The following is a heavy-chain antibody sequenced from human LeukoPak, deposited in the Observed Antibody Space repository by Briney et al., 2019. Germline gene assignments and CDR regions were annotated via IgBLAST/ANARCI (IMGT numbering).Heavy chain of an antibody. Sequence: ASVKVSCKASGYTFTGYYMHWVRQAPGQGLEWMGWINPNSGSTNYAQKFQGRVTMTRDTSISTAYMELSRLRSDDTAVYYCARVDSRGYEYDYWGQGTLVTVSS. J-gene: IGHJ4*02. V-gene: IGHV1-2*02. CDR3: ARVDSRGYEYDY. CDR1: GYTFTGYY. CDR2: INPNSGST. D-gene: IGHD3-3*01.